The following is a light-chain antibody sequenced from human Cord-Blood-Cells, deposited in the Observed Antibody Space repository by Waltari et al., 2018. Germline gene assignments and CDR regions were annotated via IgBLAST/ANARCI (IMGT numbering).Light chain of an antibody. Sequence: DIQMTQSPSPLSASVGDRVPITSRASQSISSYLNCYQQKPGKAPKLLIYAASSLQSGVPSRFSGSGSGTDFTLTISSLQPEDFATYYCQQSYSTPPTFGQGTKVEIK. J-gene: IGKJ1*01. V-gene: IGKV1-39*01. CDR2: AAS. CDR3: QQSYSTPPT. CDR1: QSISSY.